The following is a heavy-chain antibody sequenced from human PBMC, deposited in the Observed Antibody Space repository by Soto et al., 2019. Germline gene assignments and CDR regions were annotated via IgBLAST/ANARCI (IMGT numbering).Heavy chain of an antibody. CDR3: AASIFYYGMDV. CDR2: IYPGDSDT. J-gene: IGHJ6*02. CDR1: VSTFTNYW. V-gene: IGHV5-51*01. Sequence: GESLKISCKGFVSTFTNYWIGWVRQMPGKGPEWMGIIYPGDSDTKYNPSFQGQVTISADKSITTTYLQWSSLKASDTAIYYCAASIFYYGMDVWGQGTTVTVSS.